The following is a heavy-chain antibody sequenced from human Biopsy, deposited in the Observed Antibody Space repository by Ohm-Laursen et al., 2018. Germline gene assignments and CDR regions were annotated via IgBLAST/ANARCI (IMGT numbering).Heavy chain of an antibody. Sequence: SDTLSLTCTVSGGYISHYYWTWIRQPAGQGLEGIGRIYNTGETDYNPSLKSRVTMSLDSSKKQFSLKLKSVTAADTAIYYCARAPPLIRGVVESWFDPWGQGILVTVSS. J-gene: IGHJ5*02. CDR2: IYNTGET. CDR1: GGYISHYY. D-gene: IGHD3-10*01. CDR3: ARAPPLIRGVVESWFDP. V-gene: IGHV4-4*07.